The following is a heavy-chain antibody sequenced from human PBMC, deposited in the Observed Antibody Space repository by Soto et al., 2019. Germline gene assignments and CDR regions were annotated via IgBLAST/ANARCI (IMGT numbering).Heavy chain of an antibody. CDR3: ARVAYPYSSGWYVHFDY. D-gene: IGHD6-13*01. CDR2: INSDGSST. J-gene: IGHJ4*02. V-gene: IGHV3-74*01. Sequence: GGSLRLSCAASGFTFSSYWMHWVRQAPGKGLVWVSRINSDGSSTSYADSVKGRFTISLDNAKNTLYLQMNSLRAEDTAVYYCARVAYPYSSGWYVHFDYWGQGTLFTVSS. CDR1: GFTFSSYW.